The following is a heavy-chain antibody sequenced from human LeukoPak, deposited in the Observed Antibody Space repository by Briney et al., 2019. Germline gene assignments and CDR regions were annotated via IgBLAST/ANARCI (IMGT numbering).Heavy chain of an antibody. CDR3: AKTREPSYYYDSSGLRNAFDI. J-gene: IGHJ3*02. V-gene: IGHV3-21*04. CDR1: GFTFSSYS. CDR2: ISSSSSYI. Sequence: GGSLRLSCAASGFTFSSYSMNWVRQAPGKGLEWVSSISSSSSYIYYADSVKGRFTISRDNAKNSLYLQMNSLRAEDTAVYYCAKTREPSYYYDSSGLRNAFDIWGQGTMVTVSS. D-gene: IGHD3-22*01.